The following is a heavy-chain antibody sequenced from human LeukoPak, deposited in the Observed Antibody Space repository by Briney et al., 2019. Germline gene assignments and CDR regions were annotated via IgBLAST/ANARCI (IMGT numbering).Heavy chain of an antibody. CDR3: ARGQVPAARGYNWFDP. D-gene: IGHD2-2*01. CDR1: GWSFNDYY. J-gene: IGHJ5*02. Sequence: SETLSLTCAVYGWSFNDYYWNWIRQPPGKGLEWIGEINARGDTNFNPSLKSRVTISVDTSKSQFSLRLTSVIAADTAVYYCARGQVPAARGYNWFDPWGQGTLVTASS. CDR2: INARGDT. V-gene: IGHV4-34*01.